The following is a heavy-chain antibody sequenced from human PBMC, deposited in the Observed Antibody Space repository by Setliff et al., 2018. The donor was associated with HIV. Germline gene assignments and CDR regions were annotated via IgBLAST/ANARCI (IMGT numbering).Heavy chain of an antibody. Sequence: LSLSCEVSGFAFDSYAMHWVRQPPGKGLEWVSGISWDSGNIGYADSVNGRFTVSRDNAKNHLYLEMNSLTEEDTAVYFCAKDSPWKGFTYTHGYLEQWGQGTLVTVSS. CDR1: GFAFDSYA. D-gene: IGHD3-16*01. CDR2: ISWDSGNI. V-gene: IGHV3-9*01. J-gene: IGHJ1*01. CDR3: AKDSPWKGFTYTHGYLEQ.